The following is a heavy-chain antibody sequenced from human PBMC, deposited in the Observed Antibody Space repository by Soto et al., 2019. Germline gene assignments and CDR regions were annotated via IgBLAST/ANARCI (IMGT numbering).Heavy chain of an antibody. D-gene: IGHD3-10*01. CDR3: ARHDDHYAPGSTTDDY. V-gene: IGHV4-59*08. CDR2: VYRSGNI. Sequence: SETLSLTCTVSGDSISNYYWSWIRQPPGKALEWIAYVYRSGNIKYNPSLNSRVTISIDPSKNQFSLELTSVTTADTAVYYCARHDDHYAPGSTTDDYWGQGTLVTVSS. J-gene: IGHJ4*02. CDR1: GDSISNYY.